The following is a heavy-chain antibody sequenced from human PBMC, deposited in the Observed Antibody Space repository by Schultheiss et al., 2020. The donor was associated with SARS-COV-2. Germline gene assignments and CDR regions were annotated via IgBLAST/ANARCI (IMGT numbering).Heavy chain of an antibody. CDR1: GGSFSGYY. J-gene: IGHJ6*02. Sequence: LRLSCAVYGGSFSGYYWSWIRQPPGKGLEWIGEINHSGSTNYNPSLKSRVTISVDTSKNQLSLKLSSVTAADTAVYYCAREQWGYALDVLGQGTTVTVSS. D-gene: IGHD1-26*01. V-gene: IGHV4-34*09. CDR2: INHSGST. CDR3: AREQWGYALDV.